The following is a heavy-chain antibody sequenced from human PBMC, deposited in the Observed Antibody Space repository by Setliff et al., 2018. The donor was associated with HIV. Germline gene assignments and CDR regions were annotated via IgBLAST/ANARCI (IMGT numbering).Heavy chain of an antibody. CDR3: ARPRVGDDAFNI. J-gene: IGHJ3*02. CDR2: IFHTGST. V-gene: IGHV4-59*04. CDR1: GGSISSYY. Sequence: SSETLSLTCTVSGGSISSYYWSWIRQPPGKGLEWIGNIFHTGSTYYNPSLKSRLSISLDTSKNQFSLSLTSVTAADTAVYFCARPRVGDDAFNIWSQGTLVTVSS.